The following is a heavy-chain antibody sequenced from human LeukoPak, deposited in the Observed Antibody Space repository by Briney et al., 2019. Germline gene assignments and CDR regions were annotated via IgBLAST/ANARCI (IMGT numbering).Heavy chain of an antibody. Sequence: GASLKVSCKVSGYSFNDYYLHWVRQAPGQGLEWMGWINPNSGGTNYAQKFQGRVTMTRDTSISTAYMELSRLRSDDTAVYYCARGLYRGWFDPWGQGTLVTVSS. CDR1: GYSFNDYY. V-gene: IGHV1-2*02. CDR3: ARGLYRGWFDP. D-gene: IGHD3-16*02. J-gene: IGHJ5*02. CDR2: INPNSGGT.